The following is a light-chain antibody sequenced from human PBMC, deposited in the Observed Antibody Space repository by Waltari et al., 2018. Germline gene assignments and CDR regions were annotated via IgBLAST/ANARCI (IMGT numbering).Light chain of an antibody. CDR1: QSVSSD. V-gene: IGKV3-15*01. J-gene: IGKJ1*01. CDR3: QQYNSWPRT. Sequence: MTQSPSSLSASVGDRVTITCRASQSVSSDLAWYQQKAGQAPRLLIYAASTRATGIPARFSGSGSGTEFTLTISSLQSEDFAVYYCQQYNSWPRTFGLGTKVETK. CDR2: AAS.